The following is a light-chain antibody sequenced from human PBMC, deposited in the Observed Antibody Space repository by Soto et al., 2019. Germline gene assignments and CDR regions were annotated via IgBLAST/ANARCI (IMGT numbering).Light chain of an antibody. CDR2: DAS. V-gene: IGKV3-15*01. J-gene: IGKJ1*01. Sequence: EKVMTQSPATLSVSPGERATLSCRASQSVSSNLAWYQQKPGQAPRLLIYDASTRATGIPARFSGSGSGTEFTLTISRLQSEDLAVYYCQQYDGWPETFGQGTKVEIK. CDR3: QQYDGWPET. CDR1: QSVSSN.